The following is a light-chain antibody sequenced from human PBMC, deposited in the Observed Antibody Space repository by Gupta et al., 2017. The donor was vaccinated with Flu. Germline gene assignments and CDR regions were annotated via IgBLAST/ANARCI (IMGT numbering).Light chain of an antibody. CDR3: QTVGTGIRWV. V-gene: IGLV4-69*01. Sequence: QLVLTQSPSASASLGASVKLTCTLSSGHRSSAIAWHPQQPEKGPRYLMKLNSDGSHSKGDGTPDRFSGSGAGAATSPTTSSRKAEDEADYYWQTVGTGIRWVFGGGTKLTVL. CDR1: SGHRSSA. CDR2: LNSDGSH. J-gene: IGLJ3*02.